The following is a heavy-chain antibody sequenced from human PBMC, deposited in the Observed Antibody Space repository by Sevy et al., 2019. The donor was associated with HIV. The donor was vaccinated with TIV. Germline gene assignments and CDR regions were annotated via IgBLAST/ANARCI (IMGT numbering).Heavy chain of an antibody. CDR1: GGSFSTYY. J-gene: IGHJ4*02. V-gene: IGHV4-34*01. CDR2: INHSGNT. CDR3: ARGGSLKYYYDSSGYYYRFDS. D-gene: IGHD3-22*01. Sequence: GSLRLSCAVYGGSFSTYYWSWIRQPPGKGLEWIGEINHSGNTNYNPSLKSRVTISVDTSKNQFSLKLSSVTAADTAVYYCARGGSLKYYYDSSGYYYRFDSWGQGTLVTVSS.